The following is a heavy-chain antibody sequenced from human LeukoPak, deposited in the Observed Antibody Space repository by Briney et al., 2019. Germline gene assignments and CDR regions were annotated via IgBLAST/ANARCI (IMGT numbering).Heavy chain of an antibody. J-gene: IGHJ4*02. D-gene: IGHD2-2*02. V-gene: IGHV3-21*01. Sequence: PGGSLRLSCAASGFTFSSYSMNWVRQAPGKGLEWVSSISSSCSYIYYADSVKGRFTISRDNAKNSLYLQMNSLRAEDTAVYYCARAKAEYQLLYASYFDYWGQGTLVTVSS. CDR3: ARAKAEYQLLYASYFDY. CDR2: ISSSCSYI. CDR1: GFTFSSYS.